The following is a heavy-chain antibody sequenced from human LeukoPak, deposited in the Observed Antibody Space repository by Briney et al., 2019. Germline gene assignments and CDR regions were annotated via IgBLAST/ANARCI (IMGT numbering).Heavy chain of an antibody. CDR1: GYSISSGYY. D-gene: IGHD6-19*01. Sequence: SETLSLTCTVSGYSISSGYYWSWIRQPPGKGLEWIGYIYYSGSTNYNPSLKSRLTISVNTSKNQFSLKLSSVTAADTAVYYCARARGWYYFDYWGQGTLVTVSS. CDR2: IYYSGST. CDR3: ARARGWYYFDY. J-gene: IGHJ4*02. V-gene: IGHV4-61*01.